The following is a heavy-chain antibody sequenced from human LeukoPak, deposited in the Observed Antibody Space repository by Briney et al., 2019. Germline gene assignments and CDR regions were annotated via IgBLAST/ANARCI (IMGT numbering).Heavy chain of an antibody. CDR3: ERVLGGFDDFWSGYTHAFDI. J-gene: IGHJ3*02. CDR2: IYTSGST. D-gene: IGHD3-3*01. V-gene: IGHV4-4*07. Sequence: KPSETLSLTCTVSGGSISSYYWSWIRQPAGKGLEWIGRIYTSGSTNYNPSLKSRVTMSVDTSKNQFSLKLSSVTAADTAVYYCERVLGGFDDFWSGYTHAFDIWGQGTMVTVSS. CDR1: GGSISSYY.